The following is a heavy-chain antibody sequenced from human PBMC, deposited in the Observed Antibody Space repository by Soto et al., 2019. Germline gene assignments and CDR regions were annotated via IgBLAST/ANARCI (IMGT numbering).Heavy chain of an antibody. V-gene: IGHV1-2*04. Sequence: VKVSCKASGYTFTGYYMHWVRQAPGQGLEWMGWINPNSGGTNYAQKFQGWVTMTRDTSISTAYMELSRLRSDDTAVYYCARISSGWYGEYFQHWGQGTLVTVSS. J-gene: IGHJ1*01. CDR1: GYTFTGYY. CDR3: ARISSGWYGEYFQH. CDR2: INPNSGGT. D-gene: IGHD6-19*01.